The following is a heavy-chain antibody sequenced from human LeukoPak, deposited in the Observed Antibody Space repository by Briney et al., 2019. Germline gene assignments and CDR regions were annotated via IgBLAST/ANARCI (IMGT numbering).Heavy chain of an antibody. CDR2: IYYSGST. V-gene: IGHV4-59*01. CDR3: ARSAHSGSYSPFDY. Sequence: SETLSLTCTVSGGSISSYYWSWIRQPPGKGLEWIGYIYYSGSTNYNPSLKGRVTLSVDTSKNQFSLKLSSVTAADTAVYYCARSAHSGSYSPFDYWGQGTLVTVSS. D-gene: IGHD1-26*01. CDR1: GGSISSYY. J-gene: IGHJ4*02.